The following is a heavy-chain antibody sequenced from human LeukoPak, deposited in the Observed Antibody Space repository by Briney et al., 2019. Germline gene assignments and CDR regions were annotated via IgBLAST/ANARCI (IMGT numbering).Heavy chain of an antibody. J-gene: IGHJ4*02. CDR3: ARLPRYGGYDHFDY. D-gene: IGHD5-12*01. Sequence: PSETLSLTCIVSGDSIDSYYWSRIRQPPGKGLEWIGYIYYRGTTSYNPFLKSRVTISVDTSKNQFSLKLNSVTAADTAVYYCARLPRYGGYDHFDYWGQGILVIVSS. CDR1: GDSIDSYY. CDR2: IYYRGTT. V-gene: IGHV4-59*12.